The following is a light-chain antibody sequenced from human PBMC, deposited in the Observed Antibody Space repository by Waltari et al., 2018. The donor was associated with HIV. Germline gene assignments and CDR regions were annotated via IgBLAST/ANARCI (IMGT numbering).Light chain of an antibody. CDR3: AAWDDSLGGHHV. Sequence: QSVLTQPPSASGTPGQRVTISCSGSSSHIGNNYVYWYQQLPGTAPKLLTCRNNQRPSRVPDRFAVSKSGTSASLAISVLRSEDDADYYCAAWDDSLGGHHVCGTGTKVTVL. CDR2: RNN. CDR1: SSHIGNNY. J-gene: IGLJ1*01. V-gene: IGLV1-47*01.